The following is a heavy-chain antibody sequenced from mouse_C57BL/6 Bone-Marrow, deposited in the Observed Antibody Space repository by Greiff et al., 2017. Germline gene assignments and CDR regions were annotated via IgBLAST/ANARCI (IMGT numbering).Heavy chain of an antibody. CDR2: IYPGSGST. D-gene: IGHD4-1*01. Sequence: QVQLQQPGAELVKPGASVNMSCKASGYTFTSYWITWVKQRPGQGLEWIGDIYPGSGSTNYNEKFKSKATLTVDTSSSTAYMQLSSLTSEDSAVYYCARSSNPYAMDYWGQGTSVTVSS. V-gene: IGHV1-55*01. J-gene: IGHJ4*01. CDR3: ARSSNPYAMDY. CDR1: GYTFTSYW.